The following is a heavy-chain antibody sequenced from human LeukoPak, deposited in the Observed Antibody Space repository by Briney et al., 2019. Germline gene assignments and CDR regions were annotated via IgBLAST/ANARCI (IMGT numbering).Heavy chain of an antibody. Sequence: PSETLSLTCAVYGGSFSGYYWSWIRQPPGKGLEWIGEINHSGSTNYNPSLKSRVTISVDTSKNQFSLKLSSVTAADTAVYYCARGLRSNRGWFDPWGQGTLVTVSS. D-gene: IGHD1-14*01. CDR3: ARGLRSNRGWFDP. J-gene: IGHJ5*02. CDR1: GGSFSGYY. CDR2: INHSGST. V-gene: IGHV4-34*01.